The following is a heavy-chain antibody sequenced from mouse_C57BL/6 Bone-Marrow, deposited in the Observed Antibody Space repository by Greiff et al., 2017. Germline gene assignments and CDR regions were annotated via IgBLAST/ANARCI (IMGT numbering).Heavy chain of an antibody. J-gene: IGHJ3*01. V-gene: IGHV1-82*01. CDR2: IYPGDGDT. CDR1: GYAFSSSW. Sequence: VQLQESGPELVKPGASVKISCKASGYAFSSSWMNWVKQRPGKGLEWIGRIYPGDGDTNYNGKFKGKATLTADKSSSTAYMQLSSLTSEDSAVYFCARDYYGPPRFADWGQGTLVTVSA. D-gene: IGHD1-1*01. CDR3: ARDYYGPPRFAD.